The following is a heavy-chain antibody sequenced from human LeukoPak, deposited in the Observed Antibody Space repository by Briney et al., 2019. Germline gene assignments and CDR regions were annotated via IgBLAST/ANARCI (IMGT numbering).Heavy chain of an antibody. CDR2: IIPIFGTA. Sequence: SVKVSCKASGYTFTSYAISWVRQAPGQGLEWMGGIIPIFGTANYAQKFQGRVTITADKSTSTAYMELSSLRSEDTAVYYCARTYYYGSGSYWPTYYYYYMDVWGKGTTVTVSS. D-gene: IGHD3-10*01. V-gene: IGHV1-69*06. CDR1: GYTFTSYA. CDR3: ARTYYYGSGSYWPTYYYYYMDV. J-gene: IGHJ6*03.